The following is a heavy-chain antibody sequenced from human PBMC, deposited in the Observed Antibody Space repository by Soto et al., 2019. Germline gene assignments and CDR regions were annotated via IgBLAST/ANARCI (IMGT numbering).Heavy chain of an antibody. CDR2: ISYDGSNK. J-gene: IGHJ4*02. Sequence: GGSLRLSCAASGFTFSSYAMHWVRQAPGKGLEWVAVISYDGSNKYYADSVKGRFTISRDNSKNTLYLQMNSLRAEDTAVYYCARGSDYYGSGGPLYYWGQGTLVTVSS. D-gene: IGHD3-10*01. V-gene: IGHV3-30-3*01. CDR1: GFTFSSYA. CDR3: ARGSDYYGSGGPLYY.